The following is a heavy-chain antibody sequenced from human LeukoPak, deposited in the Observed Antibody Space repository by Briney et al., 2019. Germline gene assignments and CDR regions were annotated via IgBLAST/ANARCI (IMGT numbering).Heavy chain of an antibody. CDR1: GGTFSSYA. D-gene: IGHD4-23*01. CDR3: ASHPMARWQRMYYFDY. Sequence: GASVKVSCKASGGTFSSYAISWVRQAPGQGLEWMGGIIPIFGTANYAQKFQGGVTITTDESTSTAYMELSSLRSEDTAVYYCASHPMARWQRMYYFDYWGQGTLVTVSS. V-gene: IGHV1-69*05. J-gene: IGHJ4*02. CDR2: IIPIFGTA.